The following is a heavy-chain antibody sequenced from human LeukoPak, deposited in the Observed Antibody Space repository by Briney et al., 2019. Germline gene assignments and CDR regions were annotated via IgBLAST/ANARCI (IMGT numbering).Heavy chain of an antibody. CDR3: ATLVATTRFDY. Sequence: GGSLRLSCAASGFIISSYWMSWVRQAPGKGLEWVANIKQDGSEKYYVDSVKGRFTISRDNAKNSLYLQMSSLRADDMAVYYCATLVATTRFDYWGQGTLVTVSS. J-gene: IGHJ4*02. D-gene: IGHD5-12*01. V-gene: IGHV3-7*01. CDR1: GFIISSYW. CDR2: IKQDGSEK.